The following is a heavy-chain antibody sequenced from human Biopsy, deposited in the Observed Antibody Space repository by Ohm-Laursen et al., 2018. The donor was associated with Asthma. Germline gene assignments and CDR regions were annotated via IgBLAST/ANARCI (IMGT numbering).Heavy chain of an antibody. D-gene: IGHD5-12*01. CDR3: ARGYSGSDRTVYYYSGLEV. Sequence: AASVKVSCNASGYAFTTYSLNWVRQAPGQGLEWMGGLIPVLGTPDHAQMFEGRVTITADESTSTAYVELSSLSSEDTAVYYCARGYSGSDRTVYYYSGLEVWGQGTTVTVSS. CDR2: LIPVLGTP. V-gene: IGHV1-69*13. J-gene: IGHJ6*02. CDR1: GYAFTTYS.